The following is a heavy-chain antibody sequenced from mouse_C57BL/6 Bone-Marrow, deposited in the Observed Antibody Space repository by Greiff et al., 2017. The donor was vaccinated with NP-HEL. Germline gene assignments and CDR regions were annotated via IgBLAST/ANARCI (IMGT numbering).Heavy chain of an antibody. J-gene: IGHJ1*03. Sequence: QVQLQQSGAELVRPGASVKLSCKASGYTFTDYYINWVKQRPGQGLEWIARIYPGSGNTYYNEKFKGKATLTAEKSSSTAYMQLSSLTSEDSAVYFCARRGADYWYFDGWGTGTTVTVAS. CDR2: IYPGSGNT. V-gene: IGHV1-76*01. CDR1: GYTFTDYY. CDR3: ARRGADYWYFDG.